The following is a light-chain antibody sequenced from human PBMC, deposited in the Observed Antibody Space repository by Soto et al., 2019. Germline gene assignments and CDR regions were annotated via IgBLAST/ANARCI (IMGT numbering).Light chain of an antibody. Sequence: DIRMTQSPSSLSASVGDRVTITCQASQDISNYLNWYQQKPGKAPKLLIYDASNLETGVPSRFSGSGSGTDLTFTISSLQPEDIATYYCQQYDNLPLSFGGGNKVDIK. CDR2: DAS. V-gene: IGKV1-33*01. CDR1: QDISNY. J-gene: IGKJ4*01. CDR3: QQYDNLPLS.